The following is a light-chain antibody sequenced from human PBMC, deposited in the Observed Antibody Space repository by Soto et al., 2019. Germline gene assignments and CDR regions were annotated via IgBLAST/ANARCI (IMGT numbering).Light chain of an antibody. J-gene: IGLJ1*01. V-gene: IGLV2-14*03. Sequence: ALTQPASVSGSLGQSITISCTGTSSDIGGYNHVSWYQQHPGKAPKFMIYDVSNRPSGVSNRFSGSKSGNTASLTISGLQAEDEADYYCSSYTTSGTYVFGTGTKVTVL. CDR2: DVS. CDR3: SSYTTSGTYV. CDR1: SSDIGGYNH.